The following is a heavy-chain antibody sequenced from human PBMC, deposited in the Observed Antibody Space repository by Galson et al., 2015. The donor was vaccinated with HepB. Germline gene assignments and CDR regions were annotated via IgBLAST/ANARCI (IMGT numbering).Heavy chain of an antibody. V-gene: IGHV4-39*01. CDR3: ARHSLGLIVVVPAPPEYNWFDP. CDR1: GGSISSSSYY. Sequence: SETLSLTCTVSGGSISSSSYYWGWIRQPPGKGLEWIGSIYYSGSTYYNPSLKSRVTISVDTSRSQFSLKLSSVTAADTAAYYCARHSLGLIVVVPAPPEYNWFDPWGQGTLVTVSS. D-gene: IGHD2-2*01. CDR2: IYYSGST. J-gene: IGHJ5*02.